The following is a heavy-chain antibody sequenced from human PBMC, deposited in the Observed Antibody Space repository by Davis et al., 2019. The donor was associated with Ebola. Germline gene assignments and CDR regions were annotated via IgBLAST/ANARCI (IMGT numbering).Heavy chain of an antibody. CDR2: ISSSGSTI. CDR3: ARQIYYYYYYGMDV. J-gene: IGHJ6*02. Sequence: PGGSLRLSCAASGFTFSDYYMSWIRQAPGKGLEWVSYISSSGSTIYYADSVKGRFTISRDNAKNSLYLQMNSLRAEDTAVYYCARQIYYYYYYGMDVWGQGTTVTVSS. CDR1: GFTFSDYY. D-gene: IGHD2-15*01. V-gene: IGHV3-11*04.